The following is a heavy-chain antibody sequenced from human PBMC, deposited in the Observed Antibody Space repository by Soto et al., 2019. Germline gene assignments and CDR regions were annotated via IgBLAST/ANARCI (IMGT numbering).Heavy chain of an antibody. CDR1: GFSFNRYA. CDR2: ISDNGDSNK. D-gene: IGHD2-15*01. V-gene: IGHV3-23*01. CDR3: ARDTAATYYYYGMDV. J-gene: IGHJ6*02. Sequence: GGSLRLSCAASGFSFNRYAMTWVRQAPGKGLQWVSGISDNGDSNKYYADSVKGRFTISRDNSKNTLYLQMNSLRAEDTAVYYCARDTAATYYYYGMDVWGQGTTVTVSS.